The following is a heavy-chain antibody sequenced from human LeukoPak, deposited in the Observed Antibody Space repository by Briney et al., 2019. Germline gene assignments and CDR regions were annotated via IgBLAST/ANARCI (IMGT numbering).Heavy chain of an antibody. Sequence: SETLSLTCTVSGYSISSGYYWGWIRPPPGKGLEWIGSIYHSGSTYYNPSLKSRVTISVDTSKNQFSLKLSSVTAADTAVYYCARVGGEVVADYWGQGTLVTVSS. V-gene: IGHV4-38-2*02. CDR1: GYSISSGYY. J-gene: IGHJ4*02. D-gene: IGHD3-22*01. CDR3: ARVGGEVVADY. CDR2: IYHSGST.